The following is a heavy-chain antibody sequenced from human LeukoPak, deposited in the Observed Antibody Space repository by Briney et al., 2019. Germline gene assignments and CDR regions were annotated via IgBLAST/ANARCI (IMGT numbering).Heavy chain of an antibody. CDR3: ARHRYYYDSSGYYYFDY. CDR1: GGSISSSSYY. V-gene: IGHV4-39*01. J-gene: IGHJ4*02. D-gene: IGHD3-22*01. Sequence: PSETLSLTCTDSGGSISSSSYYWGWIRQPPGKGLEWIGSIYYSGSTYYNPSLRSRVTISVDTSKNQFSLKLSSVTAADTAVYYCARHRYYYDSSGYYYFDYWGQGTLVTVSS. CDR2: IYYSGST.